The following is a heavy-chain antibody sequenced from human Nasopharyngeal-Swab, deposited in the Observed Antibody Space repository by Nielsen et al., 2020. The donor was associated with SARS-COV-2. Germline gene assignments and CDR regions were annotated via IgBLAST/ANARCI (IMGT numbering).Heavy chain of an antibody. J-gene: IGHJ3*02. CDR3: ARGRVQLWFDPILFDAFDI. Sequence: WIRQPPGKGLEWIGYIYYSGSTYYNPSLKSRVTISVDTSKNQFSLKLSSVTAADTAVYYCARGRVQLWFDPILFDAFDIRGQGTMVTVSS. D-gene: IGHD5-18*01. V-gene: IGHV4-31*02. CDR2: IYYSGST.